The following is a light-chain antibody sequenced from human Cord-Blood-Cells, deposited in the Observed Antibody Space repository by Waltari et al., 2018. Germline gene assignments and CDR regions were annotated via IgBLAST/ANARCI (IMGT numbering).Light chain of an antibody. CDR3: QQYNNWPPRNT. CDR2: GAS. CDR1: QSVSSN. J-gene: IGKJ4*01. Sequence: EIVMTQSPATLSVSTGERATLHCRASQSVSSNLAWYQQKPGQAPRLLIYGASTRATGIPARFSGSGSGTEFTLTISSLQSEDFAVYYCQQYNNWPPRNTFGGGTKVEIK. V-gene: IGKV3-15*01.